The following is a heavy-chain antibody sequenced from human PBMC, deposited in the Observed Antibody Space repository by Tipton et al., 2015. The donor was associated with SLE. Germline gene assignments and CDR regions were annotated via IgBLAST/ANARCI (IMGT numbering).Heavy chain of an antibody. CDR1: GGSISTYY. V-gene: IGHV4-59*01. Sequence: TLSLTCTVSGGSISTYYWSWIRQPPGKGLEWIGYIYYSGSTNYNPSPKSRVTISVDTSKNQFSLRLNSVTAADTAVYYCARGISYGDWFDYWGQGTLVTVSS. CDR2: IYYSGST. D-gene: IGHD4-17*01. J-gene: IGHJ4*02. CDR3: ARGISYGDWFDY.